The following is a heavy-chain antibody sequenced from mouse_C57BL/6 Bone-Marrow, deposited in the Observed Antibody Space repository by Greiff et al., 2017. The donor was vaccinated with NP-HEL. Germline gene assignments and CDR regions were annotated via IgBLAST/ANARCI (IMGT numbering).Heavy chain of an antibody. D-gene: IGHD2-4*01. CDR2: IYPGSGST. Sequence: QVQLQQPGAELVKPGASVKMSCKASGYTFTSYWITWVKQRPGQGLEWIGDIYPGSGSTNYNEKFKSKATLTVDTSSSTAYMQLSSLTSEDSAVYYCARTTMSTARRVRYAMDYWGQGTSVTVSS. CDR3: ARTTMSTARRVRYAMDY. J-gene: IGHJ4*01. V-gene: IGHV1-55*01. CDR1: GYTFTSYW.